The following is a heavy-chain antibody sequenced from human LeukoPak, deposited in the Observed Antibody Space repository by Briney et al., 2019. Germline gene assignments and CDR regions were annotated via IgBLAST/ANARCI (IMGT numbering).Heavy chain of an antibody. D-gene: IGHD5-24*01. CDR1: GXSISSYS. Sequence: SEALSLPFTGSGXSISSYSWSWIRQPAGKGLELIGRIYASGSTICNPSLKIRVTVSVDTSKNQFSLKLNSVTAADTAVYYCARFGDGYNLRFDHWGQGTLVTVSS. J-gene: IGHJ4*02. CDR3: ARFGDGYNLRFDH. V-gene: IGHV4-4*07. CDR2: IYASGST.